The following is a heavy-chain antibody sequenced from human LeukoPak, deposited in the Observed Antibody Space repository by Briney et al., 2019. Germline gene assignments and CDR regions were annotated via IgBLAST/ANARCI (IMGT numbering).Heavy chain of an antibody. J-gene: IGHJ3*02. D-gene: IGHD2-2*01. V-gene: IGHV4-61*01. Sequence: SETLSLTCTVSGGSISSKSYYWSWIRQPPGKGLEWIGYIFYNEGTSYNPSLKSRVTISVDTSNNQLSLKVNSVTAADTAMYYCVKSNSRYQPWTLDIWGRGTMVTVSS. CDR1: GGSISSKSYY. CDR3: VKSNSRYQPWTLDI. CDR2: IFYNEGT.